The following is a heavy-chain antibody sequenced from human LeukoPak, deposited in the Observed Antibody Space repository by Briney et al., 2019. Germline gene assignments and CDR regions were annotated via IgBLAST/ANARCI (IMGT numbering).Heavy chain of an antibody. CDR2: IYYSGST. Sequence: SETLSLTCTVSGGSISSSNYYWGWIRQPPGKGLEWIGSIYYSGSTYYNPSLKSRVTISVDTSKNQFSLKLSSVTAADTAVYYCARPRACSTSCYRDAFDIWGQGTMVTVSS. V-gene: IGHV4-39*01. CDR3: ARPRACSTSCYRDAFDI. D-gene: IGHD2-2*01. CDR1: GGSISSSNYY. J-gene: IGHJ3*02.